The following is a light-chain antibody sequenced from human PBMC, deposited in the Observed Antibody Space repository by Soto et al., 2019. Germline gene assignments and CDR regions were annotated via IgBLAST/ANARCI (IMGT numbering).Light chain of an antibody. CDR3: NSYTSSTSRPYV. Sequence: SALTQPASVSGSPGQSITISCTGTTNDVGGYNYVSWYQQHPGKAPKLLIFEVSSRPSGVSNRFSGSKSGNMASLTISALQAEDEADYFCNSYTSSTSRPYVFGTGTKVTVL. CDR2: EVS. CDR1: TNDVGGYNY. J-gene: IGLJ1*01. V-gene: IGLV2-14*01.